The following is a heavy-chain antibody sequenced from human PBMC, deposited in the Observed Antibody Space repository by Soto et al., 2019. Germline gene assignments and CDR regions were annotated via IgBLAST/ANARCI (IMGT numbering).Heavy chain of an antibody. Sequence: QVQLVQSGAEVKKPGASVRVSCQGSGYVFTRYDVHWVRQATGQGLGGMGWMNPDRDKRGYAQKFQGRITMRVDTSTRTVYMELSRLGSEDTAIYYCVRGAHVDQWGRGALVSVSS. J-gene: IGHJ4*02. CDR3: VRGAHVDQ. CDR2: MNPDRDKR. CDR1: GYVFTRYD. V-gene: IGHV1-8*01.